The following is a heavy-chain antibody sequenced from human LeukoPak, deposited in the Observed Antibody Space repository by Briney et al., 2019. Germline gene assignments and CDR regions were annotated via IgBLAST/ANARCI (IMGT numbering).Heavy chain of an antibody. D-gene: IGHD3-9*01. Sequence: ASVKVSCKASGYTFTSYGISWVRQAPGQGLEWMGWISAYNGNTNYAQKLQGRVTMTTGTSTSTAYMELRSLRSDDTAVYYCARLPASLRYFDWSFDYWGQGTLVTVSS. CDR2: ISAYNGNT. V-gene: IGHV1-18*01. CDR1: GYTFTSYG. CDR3: ARLPASLRYFDWSFDY. J-gene: IGHJ4*02.